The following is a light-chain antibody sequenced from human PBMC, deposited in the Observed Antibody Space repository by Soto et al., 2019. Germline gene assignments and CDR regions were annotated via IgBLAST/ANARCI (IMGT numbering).Light chain of an antibody. V-gene: IGKV3-20*01. CDR1: QSVSSSY. Sequence: EIVLTQSPGTLSLSPGERATLSCRASQSVSSSYLAWYQQKPGQAPRLLIYGASSSATGIPDRFSGSGSGTDFTLTISRLEPEDFAVYYCQQYGSSPQTFGTGTKVEIK. CDR3: QQYGSSPQT. CDR2: GAS. J-gene: IGKJ1*01.